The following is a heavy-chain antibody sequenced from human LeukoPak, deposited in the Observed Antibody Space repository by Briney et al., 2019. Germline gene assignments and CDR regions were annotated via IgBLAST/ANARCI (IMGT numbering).Heavy chain of an antibody. CDR1: GFTFSSYA. V-gene: IGHV3-23*01. J-gene: IGHJ4*02. D-gene: IGHD3-22*01. CDR2: ISGSGGST. CDR3: AKDYSSWLSYYFDY. Sequence: GGSLRLSCAASGFTFSSYAMSWVRQAPGRGLEWVSAISGSGGSTYYADSVKGRFAISRDNSKNTLCLQMNSLRAEDTAVYYCAKDYSSWLSYYFDYWGQGTLVTVSS.